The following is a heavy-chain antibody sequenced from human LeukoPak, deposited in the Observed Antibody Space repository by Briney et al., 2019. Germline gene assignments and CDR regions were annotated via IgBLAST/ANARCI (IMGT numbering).Heavy chain of an antibody. CDR1: GGSISSYY. J-gene: IGHJ4*02. V-gene: IGHV4-4*07. CDR2: IYTSGST. CDR3: ARDACSGGSCYDYFDY. Sequence: PSETLSLTCTVSGGSISSYYWSWIRQPAGKGLEWIGRIYTSGSTNYNPSLKSRVTMSVDTSKNQFSLKLSSVTAADTAVYYCARDACSGGSCYDYFDYWGQGTLVTVSS. D-gene: IGHD2-15*01.